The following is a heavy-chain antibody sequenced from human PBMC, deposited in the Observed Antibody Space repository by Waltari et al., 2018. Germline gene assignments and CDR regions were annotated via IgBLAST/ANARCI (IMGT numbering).Heavy chain of an antibody. CDR1: GGSFSGYY. CDR3: ARVGGSGWYGPAFDI. D-gene: IGHD6-19*01. Sequence: QVQLQQWGAGLLKPSETLSLTCAVYGGSFSGYYWSWIRQPPGKGLEWIGEIKQSGSTNYNPSLKSRVTISVDTSKNQFSLKLSSVTAADTAVYYCARVGGSGWYGPAFDIWGQGTMVTVSS. V-gene: IGHV4-34*01. CDR2: IKQSGST. J-gene: IGHJ3*02.